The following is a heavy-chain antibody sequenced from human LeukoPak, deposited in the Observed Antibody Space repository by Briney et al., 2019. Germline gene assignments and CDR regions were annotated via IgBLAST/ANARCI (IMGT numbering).Heavy chain of an antibody. CDR2: INHRGST. Sequence: SETLSLTCAVYGGSFSGYYWSWIRQSPGKGLEWIGEINHRGSTNYNPSLKRRVTISVDTSKNQFSLKLSSVTAADTAVYYCAKSLYGSGSYYNWFDPWGQGTLVTVSS. CDR1: GGSFSGYY. V-gene: IGHV4-34*01. CDR3: AKSLYGSGSYYNWFDP. J-gene: IGHJ5*02. D-gene: IGHD3-10*01.